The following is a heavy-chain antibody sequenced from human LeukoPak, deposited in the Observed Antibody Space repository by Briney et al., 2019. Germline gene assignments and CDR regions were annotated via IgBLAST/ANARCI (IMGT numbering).Heavy chain of an antibody. CDR3: ARAFTEYYDFWSGYQDYYYYYMDV. CDR2: IYDSGNT. Sequence: SETLSLTCTVSGGSISYSYWSWIRQPPGKGLEWIGYIYDSGNTNYNPSLKSRVTISVDTSKNQFSLKLSSVTAADTAVYYCARAFTEYYDFWSGYQDYYYYYMDVWGKGTTVTVSS. D-gene: IGHD3-3*01. J-gene: IGHJ6*03. CDR1: GGSISYSY. V-gene: IGHV4-59*12.